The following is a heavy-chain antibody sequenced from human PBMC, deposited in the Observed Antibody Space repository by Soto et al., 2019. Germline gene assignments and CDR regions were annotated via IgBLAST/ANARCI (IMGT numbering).Heavy chain of an antibody. Sequence: GASVKVSCKASGYTFTSYGISWVRQAPGQRLEWMGWISAYNGNTNYAQKLQGRVTMTTDTSTSTAYMELRSLRSDDTAVFYCARDTGIFVSRPHEFDYWGQGTLVTVSS. J-gene: IGHJ4*02. V-gene: IGHV1-18*01. CDR2: ISAYNGNT. CDR1: GYTFTSYG. CDR3: ARDTGIFVSRPHEFDY. D-gene: IGHD6-13*01.